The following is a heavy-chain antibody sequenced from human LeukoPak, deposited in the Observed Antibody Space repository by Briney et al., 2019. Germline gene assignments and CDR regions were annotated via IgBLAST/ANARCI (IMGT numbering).Heavy chain of an antibody. D-gene: IGHD6-13*01. CDR1: GFTFSSYS. CDR3: AKDLQQLVLLYFQH. CDR2: ISGSGGST. J-gene: IGHJ1*01. Sequence: PGGSLRLSCAASGFTFSSYSMNWVRQAPGKGLEWVSAISGSGGSTYYADSVKGRFTISRDNSKNTLYLQMNSLRAEDTAVYYCAKDLQQLVLLYFQHWGQGTLVTVSS. V-gene: IGHV3-23*01.